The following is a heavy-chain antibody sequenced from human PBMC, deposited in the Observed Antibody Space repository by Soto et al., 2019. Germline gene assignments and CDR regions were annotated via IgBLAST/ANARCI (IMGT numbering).Heavy chain of an antibody. J-gene: IGHJ3*02. CDR1: GGSISSSSYY. CDR3: ARRDYDILTGYRGGAFDI. D-gene: IGHD3-9*01. Sequence: QLQLQESGPGLVKPSETLSLTCTVSGGSISSSSYYWGWIRQPPGKGLEWIGSIYYSGSTYYNPSLTSRVTIAVDTSKNQFSLKLSSVTAADTAVYYGARRDYDILTGYRGGAFDIWGQGTMVTVSS. CDR2: IYYSGST. V-gene: IGHV4-39*01.